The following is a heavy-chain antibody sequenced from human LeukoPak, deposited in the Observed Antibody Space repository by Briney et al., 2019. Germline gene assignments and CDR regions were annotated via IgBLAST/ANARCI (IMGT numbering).Heavy chain of an antibody. J-gene: IGHJ3*01. CDR2: ISYDGNTI. Sequence: GRSLRLSCAASGFSFSSYGMHWVRQAPGKGLEWLTVISYDGNTIYYADSVKGRLTISRDNSKNTLYLQMNSLRIEDTAVYYCAKDLSVVGAHDSFDVWGQGTMVTVSS. V-gene: IGHV3-30*18. CDR3: AKDLSVVGAHDSFDV. CDR1: GFSFSSYG. D-gene: IGHD2-15*01.